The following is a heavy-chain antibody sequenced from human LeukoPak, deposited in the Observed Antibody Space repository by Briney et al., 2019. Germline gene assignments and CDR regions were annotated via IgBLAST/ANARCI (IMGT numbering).Heavy chain of an antibody. J-gene: IGHJ4*02. CDR1: GFTVSSNY. Sequence: PGGSLRLSCAASGFTVSSNYMSWVRQAPGKGLEWVSLIYGSGTTYYADSVKGRFTISRDNSKNTPYLQMNSLRAEDTAVYYCASNRFGYSIDYWGQGTLVTVSS. V-gene: IGHV3-66*02. D-gene: IGHD5-24*01. CDR3: ASNRFGYSIDY. CDR2: IYGSGTT.